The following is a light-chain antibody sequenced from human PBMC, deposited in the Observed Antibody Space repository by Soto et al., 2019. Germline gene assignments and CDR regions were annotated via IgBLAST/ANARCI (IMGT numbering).Light chain of an antibody. J-gene: IGLJ3*02. CDR3: AAWDDSLNGWV. Sequence: QLVLTQPPSASGTPGQRVTISCSGSSSNIGSNTVNWYQQLPGTAPKLLIYSNNQRPSGVPDRFSGSKSGTSASLAISGLQSEDEADHYCAAWDDSLNGWVFGGRTKLPVL. CDR1: SSNIGSNT. CDR2: SNN. V-gene: IGLV1-44*01.